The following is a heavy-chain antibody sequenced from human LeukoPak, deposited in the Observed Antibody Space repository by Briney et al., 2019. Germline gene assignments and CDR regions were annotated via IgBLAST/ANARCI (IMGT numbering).Heavy chain of an antibody. CDR1: GFTVSKNY. V-gene: IGHV3-66*01. D-gene: IGHD3-3*01. CDR2: IYSETST. CDR3: ASVLWSENAEYFQH. Sequence: PGGSPRLSCAASGFTVSKNYMSWVRQAPGKGLEWVSVIYSETSTHYADSVKGRFTISRDNSKNTLYLQMNSLRAEDTAVYYCASVLWSENAEYFQHWGQGTLVTVSS. J-gene: IGHJ1*01.